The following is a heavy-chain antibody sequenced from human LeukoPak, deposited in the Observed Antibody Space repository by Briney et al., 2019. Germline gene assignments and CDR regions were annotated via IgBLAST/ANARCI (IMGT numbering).Heavy chain of an antibody. CDR2: IIPIFGTA. Sequence: VKVSCKASGGTFSSYAISWVRQAPGQGLEWMGGIIPIFGTANYAQKFQGRATITADESTSTAYMELSSLRSEDTAVYYCARDRDPSQWLVYDYWGQGTLVTVSS. CDR1: GGTFSSYA. D-gene: IGHD6-19*01. CDR3: ARDRDPSQWLVYDY. V-gene: IGHV1-69*01. J-gene: IGHJ4*02.